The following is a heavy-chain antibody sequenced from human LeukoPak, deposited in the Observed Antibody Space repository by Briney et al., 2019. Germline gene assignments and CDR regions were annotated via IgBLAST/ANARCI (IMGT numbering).Heavy chain of an antibody. Sequence: GGCLRLSCAASGFTFSSYAMSWVRQAPGKGLEWVSAISGSGGSTYYADSGKGRFTISRDNSKNTLYLQMNTLRAEDTAVYYCAKDRPLRIGIPDHPHFDYWGQGTLVTVSS. CDR1: GFTFSSYA. CDR3: AKDRPLRIGIPDHPHFDY. V-gene: IGHV3-23*01. CDR2: ISGSGGST. J-gene: IGHJ4*02. D-gene: IGHD2-2*01.